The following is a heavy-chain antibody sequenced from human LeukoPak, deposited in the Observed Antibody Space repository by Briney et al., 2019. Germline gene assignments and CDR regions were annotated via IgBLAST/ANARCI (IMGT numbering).Heavy chain of an antibody. CDR2: IYTSGST. V-gene: IGHV4-4*07. CDR3: ASSGQLLKYYYYMDV. J-gene: IGHJ6*03. CDR1: GGSISSYY. D-gene: IGHD1-1*01. Sequence: SETLSLTWTVSGGSISSYYWSWIPQPAGKGLEWIGRIYTSGSTNYNPSLKSRVTMSVDTSKNQFSLKLSSVTAADTAVYYCASSGQLLKYYYYMDVGGKGTTVTVSS.